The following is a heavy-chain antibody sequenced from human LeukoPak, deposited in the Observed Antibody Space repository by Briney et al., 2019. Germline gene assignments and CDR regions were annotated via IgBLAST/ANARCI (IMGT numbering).Heavy chain of an antibody. CDR1: GFTFDDYT. D-gene: IGHD5-12*01. V-gene: IGHV3-43*01. J-gene: IGHJ4*02. Sequence: GGSLRLSCAASGFTFDDYTMHWVRQAPGKGLEWVSLISWDGGSTYYADSVKGRFTISRDNAKNSLYLQMNSLRAEDTAVYYCAREESGYDSDYWGQGTLVTVSS. CDR3: AREESGYDSDY. CDR2: ISWDGGST.